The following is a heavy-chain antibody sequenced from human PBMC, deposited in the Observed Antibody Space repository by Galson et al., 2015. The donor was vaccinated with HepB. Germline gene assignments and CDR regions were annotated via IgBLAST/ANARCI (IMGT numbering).Heavy chain of an antibody. CDR3: ARVMNSGSYFDY. D-gene: IGHD1-26*01. CDR1: GGSISSSSYD. J-gene: IGHJ4*02. V-gene: IGHV4-39*01. Sequence: ETLSLTCTVSGGSISSSSYDWGWIRQPPGKGLEWIGSIYYSGSTYYNPSLKSRVTISVDTSKNQFSLKLSSVTAADTAVYYCARVMNSGSYFDYWGQGTLVTVSS. CDR2: IYYSGST.